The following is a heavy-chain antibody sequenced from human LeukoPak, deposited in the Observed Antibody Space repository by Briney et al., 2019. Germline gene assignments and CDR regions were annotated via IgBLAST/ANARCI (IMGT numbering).Heavy chain of an antibody. V-gene: IGHV3-30*18. J-gene: IGHJ4*02. CDR2: ISCDGSNK. D-gene: IGHD6-19*01. Sequence: KPGGCLRLSCATSGFTFSSYGVAWGRRAPAWVLGRVAVISCDGSNKYYADSVKGRFTISRDNSKNTLYLQMNSLRAEDTAVYYCAKDLSEAVAGFDYWGQGTLVTVSS. CDR1: GFTFSSYG. CDR3: AKDLSEAVAGFDY.